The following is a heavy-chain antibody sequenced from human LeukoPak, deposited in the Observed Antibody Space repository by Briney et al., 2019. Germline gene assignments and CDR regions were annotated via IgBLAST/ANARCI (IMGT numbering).Heavy chain of an antibody. CDR3: ARERRYYYYMDV. Sequence: ASVKVSCKASGYTFTSYGISWVRQAPGQGLEWMGWISAYNGNTNYAQKLQGRVTMTRDTSISTAYMELSRLRSDDTAVYYCARERRYYYYMDVWGKGTTVTVSS. D-gene: IGHD6-25*01. CDR2: ISAYNGNT. CDR1: GYTFTSYG. V-gene: IGHV1-18*01. J-gene: IGHJ6*03.